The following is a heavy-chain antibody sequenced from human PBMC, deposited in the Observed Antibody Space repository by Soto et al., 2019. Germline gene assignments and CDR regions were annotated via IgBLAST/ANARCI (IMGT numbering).Heavy chain of an antibody. CDR2: ISGSGGST. V-gene: IGHV3-23*01. Sequence: GGSLILSCAASGFTFSSYSMSWVRQAPGKGLEWVSAISGSGGSTYYADSVKGRFTISRDNSKNTLYLQMNSLRAEDTAVYYCAKNKGRGIAAAGTVFDPWGQGTLVTVSS. D-gene: IGHD6-13*01. CDR1: GFTFSSYS. CDR3: AKNKGRGIAAAGTVFDP. J-gene: IGHJ5*02.